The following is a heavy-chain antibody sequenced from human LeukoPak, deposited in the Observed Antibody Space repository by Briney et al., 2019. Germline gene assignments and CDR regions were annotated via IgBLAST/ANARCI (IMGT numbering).Heavy chain of an antibody. Sequence: GASVKVSCKASGGTFSSYAISWVRQAPGQGLEWMGGIIPIFGTANYAQKFQGRVTITADKSTSTAYMELSSLRSEDTAVYYCARGQDYYGTGGPSLSRYWFDPWGQGTLVTVSS. CDR3: ARGQDYYGTGGPSLSRYWFDP. CDR2: IIPIFGTA. V-gene: IGHV1-69*06. J-gene: IGHJ5*02. CDR1: GGTFSSYA. D-gene: IGHD3-10*01.